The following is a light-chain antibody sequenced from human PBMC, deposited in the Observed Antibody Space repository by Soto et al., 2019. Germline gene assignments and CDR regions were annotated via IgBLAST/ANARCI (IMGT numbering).Light chain of an antibody. CDR1: QTILHNSNKKNY. CDR3: QQYYSPPLT. J-gene: IGKJ4*01. Sequence: DIVMTQSPDSLAGSLGERATFNCNSSQTILHNSNKKNYLAWYQQKPGQSPKLLLYWASTRESGVPDRFSGSGSGTVFTLTISSLQAEDVAVYYCQQYYSPPLTFGGGTKVEIK. CDR2: WAS. V-gene: IGKV4-1*01.